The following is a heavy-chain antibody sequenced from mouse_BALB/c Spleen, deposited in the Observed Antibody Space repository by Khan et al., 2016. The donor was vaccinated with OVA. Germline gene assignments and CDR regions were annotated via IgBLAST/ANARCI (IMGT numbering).Heavy chain of an antibody. D-gene: IGHD2-10*02. Sequence: EVQLQESGPGLVKPSQSLSLTCSVTGYSITSAYCWNWIRQFPGNKLEWMGYISYDGSNNYNPSLKNRISIPRDTSKNQFFLKLNSVTTEDTATNYCARGGLVFTYWYFDVWGAGTTVTGAS. CDR1: GYSITSAYC. CDR3: ARGGLVFTYWYFDV. J-gene: IGHJ1*01. CDR2: ISYDGSN. V-gene: IGHV3-6*02.